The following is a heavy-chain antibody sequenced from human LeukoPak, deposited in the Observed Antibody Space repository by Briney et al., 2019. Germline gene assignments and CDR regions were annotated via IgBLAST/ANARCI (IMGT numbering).Heavy chain of an antibody. CDR3: ARDAGNSGYGCDL. CDR1: GFIFSQYS. V-gene: IGHV3-48*01. J-gene: IGHJ5*02. Sequence: GGSLRLSCAASGFIFSQYSMNWVRQAPGKGLEWASHIRSSSETFYADSVKGRFTISRDNARNSLYLQMNNLRGEDTAIYYCARDAGNSGYGCDLWGQGTLVTVSS. D-gene: IGHD5-12*01. CDR2: IRSSSET.